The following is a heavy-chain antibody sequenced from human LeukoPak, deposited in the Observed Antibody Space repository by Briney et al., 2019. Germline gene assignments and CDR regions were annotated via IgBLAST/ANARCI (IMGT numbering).Heavy chain of an antibody. Sequence: GGSLRLSCAASGFTFSTYSMNWVRQAPGKGLEWVSSISSGGSFVYYADSVKGRITISRDNGKKSLYLQMESLRAEDTALYYSVRARYSGTDYGASKYFESWGQGTLVTVSS. CDR3: VRARYSGTDYGASKYFES. V-gene: IGHV3-21*01. CDR1: GFTFSTYS. CDR2: ISSGGSFV. D-gene: IGHD1-26*01. J-gene: IGHJ4*02.